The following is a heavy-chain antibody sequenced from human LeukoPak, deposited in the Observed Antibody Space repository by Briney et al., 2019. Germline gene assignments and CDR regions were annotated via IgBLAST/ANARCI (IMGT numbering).Heavy chain of an antibody. V-gene: IGHV3-23*01. CDR3: AIDPNWGTHS. CDR1: GFTFSTYT. J-gene: IGHJ4*02. D-gene: IGHD7-27*01. CDR2: IGNNGGGI. Sequence: GGSLRLSCAASGFTFSTYTMYWVRHPPGKRLEWVSIIGNNGGGIHYADSVKGRFTISRDNFKNALYLQMNSLRVEDTAVNYCAIDPNWGTHSWGQGVLVTVSS.